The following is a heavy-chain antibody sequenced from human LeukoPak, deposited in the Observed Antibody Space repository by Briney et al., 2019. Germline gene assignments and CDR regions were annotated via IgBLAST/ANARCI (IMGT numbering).Heavy chain of an antibody. CDR3: ARGEVGATTLNYFYYMDV. J-gene: IGHJ6*03. CDR1: GGAFCGYY. V-gene: IGHV4-34*01. Sequence: SETLSLTCAVYGGAFCGYYWSWIRQPPGTGLEWIGEINHSGSTNYNPSLKSRVTISEDMSKNQFSLKVNSLTAADTAVYYCARGEVGATTLNYFYYMDVWGKGTTVTVSS. D-gene: IGHD1-26*01. CDR2: INHSGST.